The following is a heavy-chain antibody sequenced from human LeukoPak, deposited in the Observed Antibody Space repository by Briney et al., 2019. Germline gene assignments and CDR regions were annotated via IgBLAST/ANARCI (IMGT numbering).Heavy chain of an antibody. Sequence: SETLSLTCTVSGGSISSGGYYWSWIRQPPGKGLEWIGCIYHSGSTYYNPSLKSRVTISVDRSKNQFSLKLSSVTAADTAVYYCATGSYAFDYWGQGTLVTVSS. D-gene: IGHD1-26*01. CDR2: IYHSGST. V-gene: IGHV4-30-2*01. J-gene: IGHJ4*02. CDR1: GGSISSGGYY. CDR3: ATGSYAFDY.